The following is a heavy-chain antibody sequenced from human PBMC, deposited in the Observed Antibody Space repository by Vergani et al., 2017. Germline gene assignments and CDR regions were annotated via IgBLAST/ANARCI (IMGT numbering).Heavy chain of an antibody. CDR2: ISGSGGST. Sequence: EVQLLESGGGLVQPGGSVILSCAASGFSFSSYAMSWVRQAPGKGLEWVSAISGSGGSTYYADSVKGRFTLSRDNSKNTLYLQVNSLRAEDTAVYYCAKLAGYCSGDCYPDYFDCWEQGPLVTVYS. CDR3: AKLAGYCSGDCYPDYFDC. V-gene: IGHV3-23*01. CDR1: GFSFSSYA. J-gene: IGHJ4*02. D-gene: IGHD2-21*02.